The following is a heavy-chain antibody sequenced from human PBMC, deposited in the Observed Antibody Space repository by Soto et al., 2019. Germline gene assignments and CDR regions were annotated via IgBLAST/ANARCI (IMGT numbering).Heavy chain of an antibody. CDR2: IDYSGTT. CDR3: ARREIQGPIDY. J-gene: IGHJ4*02. Sequence: QVQLQESGPGLVKPSDTLSLTCAVSGYSISSSNWWGWIRQPPGKGLEWIGYIDYSGTTYYNPSLKSRVTMSVDTSKNQFSLKLTSVTAGDTAVYYCARREIQGPIDYWGQGTLVTVSS. V-gene: IGHV4-28*01. CDR1: GYSISSSNW. D-gene: IGHD1-26*01.